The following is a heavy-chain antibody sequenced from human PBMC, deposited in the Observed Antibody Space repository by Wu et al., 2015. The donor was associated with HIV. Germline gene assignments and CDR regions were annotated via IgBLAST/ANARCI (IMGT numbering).Heavy chain of an antibody. CDR3: ARGRVPAAMYGANPQYYFDY. D-gene: IGHD2-2*01. CDR2: MNPNSGNT. J-gene: IGHJ4*02. Sequence: QVQLVQSGAEVKKPGASVKVSCKASGYTFTSYDINWVRQATGQGLEWMGWMNPNSGNTGYAQKFQGRVTMTRNTSISTAYMELSSLRSEDTAVYYCARGRVPAAMYGANPQYYFDYWGQGTLVTVSS. CDR1: GYTFTSYD. V-gene: IGHV1-8*01.